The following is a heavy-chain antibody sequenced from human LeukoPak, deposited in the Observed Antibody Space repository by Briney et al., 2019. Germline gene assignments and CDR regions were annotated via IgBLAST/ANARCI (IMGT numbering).Heavy chain of an antibody. V-gene: IGHV3-53*01. Sequence: QSGGSLRLSCAASGFTVITNDMTWVRQAPGKGLEWVPVLYSDGNTKYADSVQGRFTIPRDNSKNTLYLEMNSLSPDDTAVYYCARGVEPLAANTLAYWGQGTLVTVSS. D-gene: IGHD1-14*01. CDR1: GFTVITND. J-gene: IGHJ4*02. CDR2: LYSDGNT. CDR3: ARGVEPLAANTLAY.